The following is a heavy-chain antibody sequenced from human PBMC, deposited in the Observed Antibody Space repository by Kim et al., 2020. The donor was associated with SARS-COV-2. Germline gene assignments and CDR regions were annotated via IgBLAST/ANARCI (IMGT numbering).Heavy chain of an antibody. CDR1: GYKFSAFW. CDR2: IYPGDSDT. D-gene: IGHD1-1*01. CDR3: ARHRPPLPAAGTFSWFAP. J-gene: IGHJ5*02. Sequence: GESLKISCQGSGYKFSAFWVAWVRQRPGKGLEWLGIIYPGDSDTKYSPSFQGQFTLSADKSTNTAYLHWSSLKASDTGVYYCARHRPPLPAAGTFSWFAPWGQGTQVTVSS. V-gene: IGHV5-51*01.